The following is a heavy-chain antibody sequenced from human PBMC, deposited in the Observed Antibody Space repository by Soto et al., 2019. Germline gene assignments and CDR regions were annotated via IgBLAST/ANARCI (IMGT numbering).Heavy chain of an antibody. CDR3: AKWGSGWSRNFDY. V-gene: IGHV3-23*01. CDR2: ISGSGGGK. Sequence: GSLRLSCAPSGLTFSSHAFSWVRQAPGKGLEWVSRISGSGGGKYYAESVKGRFTFSRDNSKNTLYLQMNSLRAEDTAVYYCAKWGSGWSRNFDYWGQRTMVTVSS. J-gene: IGHJ4*02. CDR1: GLTFSSHA. D-gene: IGHD6-19*01.